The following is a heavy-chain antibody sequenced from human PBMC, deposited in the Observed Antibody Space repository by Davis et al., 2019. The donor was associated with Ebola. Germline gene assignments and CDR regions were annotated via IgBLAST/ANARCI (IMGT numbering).Heavy chain of an antibody. J-gene: IGHJ4*02. CDR3: ARDMLAYCGGDCYSIDY. V-gene: IGHV3-7*01. CDR2: IKQDGSEK. CDR1: GFTFSSYW. D-gene: IGHD2-21*01. Sequence: GESLKISCAASGFTFSSYWMSWVHQAPGKGLEWVANIKQDGSEKYYVDSVKGRFTISRDNAKNSLYLQMNSLRAEDTAVYYCARDMLAYCGGDCYSIDYWGQGTLVTVSS.